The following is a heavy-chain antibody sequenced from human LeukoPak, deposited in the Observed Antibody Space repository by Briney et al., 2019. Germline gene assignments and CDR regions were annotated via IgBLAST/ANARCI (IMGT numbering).Heavy chain of an antibody. CDR2: ISYDGSNK. D-gene: IGHD6-19*01. V-gene: IGHV3-30-3*01. Sequence: GGSLRLSCAASGFTFSSYAMHWVRQAPGNGLEWVAVISYDGSNKYYADSVKGRFTISRDNSKNTLYLQMNSLRAEDTAVYYCAMAQQWLVDYWGQGTLVTVSS. CDR3: AMAQQWLVDY. CDR1: GFTFSSYA. J-gene: IGHJ4*02.